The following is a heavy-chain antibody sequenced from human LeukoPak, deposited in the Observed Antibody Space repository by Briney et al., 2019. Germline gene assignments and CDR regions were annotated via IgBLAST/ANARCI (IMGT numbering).Heavy chain of an antibody. Sequence: ASVKVSCKASGYTFTSYGISWVREAPGQGLEWMGWISAYNGNTNYAQKLQGRVTMTTDTSTSTAYMELRSLRSDDTAGYYCARSGSRLEWYGQTMGYCDNWGQGTLVTVSS. CDR3: ARSGSRLEWYGQTMGYCDN. V-gene: IGHV1-18*01. CDR2: ISAYNGNT. D-gene: IGHD2-15*01. CDR1: GYTFTSYG. J-gene: IGHJ4*02.